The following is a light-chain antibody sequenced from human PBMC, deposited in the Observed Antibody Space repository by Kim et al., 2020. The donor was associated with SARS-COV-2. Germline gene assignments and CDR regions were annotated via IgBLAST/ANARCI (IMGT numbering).Light chain of an antibody. CDR1: QSISSW. CDR3: QQYNSYSST. Sequence: SVRDRVTMTCRASQSISSWLAWYQQKPGKAPKLLIDKASSLESGVPSRFSGSGSVTEFTLTIISLQPDDFATYYCQQYNSYSSTFGGGTKVDIK. CDR2: KAS. J-gene: IGKJ4*01. V-gene: IGKV1-5*03.